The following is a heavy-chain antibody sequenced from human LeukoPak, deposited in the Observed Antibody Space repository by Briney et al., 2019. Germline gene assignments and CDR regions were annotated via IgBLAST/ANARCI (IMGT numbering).Heavy chain of an antibody. CDR3: ARVLGTVEGADY. CDR2: IKPDGSDK. J-gene: IGHJ4*02. V-gene: IGHV3-7*04. Sequence: GGSLRLSCTASGFTFRNYWMNWVRQAPGKGLEWVANIKPDGSDKRYADSVKGRFTISRDNAKTSLFLQMDSLRAEDTAVYYCARVLGTVEGADYWGQGTLVTVSS. CDR1: GFTFRNYW. D-gene: IGHD1-7*01.